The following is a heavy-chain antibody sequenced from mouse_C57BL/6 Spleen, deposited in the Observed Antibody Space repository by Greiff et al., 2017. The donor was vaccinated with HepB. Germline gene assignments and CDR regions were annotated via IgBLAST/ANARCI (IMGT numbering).Heavy chain of an antibody. CDR2: ISSGSSTI. Sequence: EVTLVESGGGLVKPGGSLKLSCAASGFTFSDYGMHWVRQAPEKGLEWVAYISSGSSTIYYADTVKGRFTISRDNAKHTLFLQMTSLRSEDTAMYYCARPSLYGSSSWFAYWGQGTLVTVSA. D-gene: IGHD1-1*01. J-gene: IGHJ3*01. V-gene: IGHV5-17*01. CDR1: GFTFSDYG. CDR3: ARPSLYGSSSWFAY.